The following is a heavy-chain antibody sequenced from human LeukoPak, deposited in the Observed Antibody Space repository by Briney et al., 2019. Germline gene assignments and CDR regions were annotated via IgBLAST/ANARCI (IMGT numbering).Heavy chain of an antibody. D-gene: IGHD6-13*01. J-gene: IGHJ6*02. CDR1: AFPFSNHG. V-gene: IGHV3-33*01. CDR3: ARGSFSSLPGPHHGMDV. CDR2: IWYDGSNK. Sequence: GGSLRLSCAASAFPFSNHGMHWVRQAPGKGLEWVAVIWYDGSNKYYADSVKGRFTISRDNSKNTVYLQMNSLRAEDTAVYYCARGSFSSLPGPHHGMDVWGQGTTATVS.